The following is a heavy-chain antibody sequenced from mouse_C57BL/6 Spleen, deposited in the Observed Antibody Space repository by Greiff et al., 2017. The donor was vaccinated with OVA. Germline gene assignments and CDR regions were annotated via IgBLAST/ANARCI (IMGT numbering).Heavy chain of an antibody. J-gene: IGHJ3*01. CDR2: ISGGGGNT. V-gene: IGHV5-9*01. CDR3: ARHEGVTTTGGFAY. Sequence: EVKLVESGGGLVKPGGSLKLSCAASGFTFSSYTMSWVRQTPEKRLEWVATISGGGGNTYYPDSVKGRFTISRDNAKNTLYLQMSSLRSEDTALYYCARHEGVTTTGGFAYWGQGTPVTVSA. CDR1: GFTFSSYT. D-gene: IGHD1-1*01.